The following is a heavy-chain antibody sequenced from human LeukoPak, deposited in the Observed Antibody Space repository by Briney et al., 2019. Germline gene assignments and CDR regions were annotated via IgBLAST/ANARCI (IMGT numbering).Heavy chain of an antibody. CDR3: ARGCWFDP. V-gene: IGHV4-34*01. Sequence: PSETLSLTCAVYGGSFSGYYWSWIRQPPGKGLEWIGEINHSGSTNYNPSLKSRVTISVDTSKNQFSLKLSSVTAADTAVYYCARGCWFDPWGQGTLVTVSS. CDR1: GGSFSGYY. CDR2: INHSGST. J-gene: IGHJ5*02.